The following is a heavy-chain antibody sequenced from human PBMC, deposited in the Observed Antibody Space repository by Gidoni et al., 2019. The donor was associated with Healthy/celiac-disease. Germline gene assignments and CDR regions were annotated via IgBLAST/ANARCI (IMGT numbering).Heavy chain of an antibody. CDR3: AKDGGAGIAVAGDFDY. V-gene: IGHV3-23*01. J-gene: IGHJ4*02. CDR1: GFTFSSYA. Sequence: EVQLLESGGGLLQPGGFLRLPCAASGFTFSSYAMSWVRQAPGKGLEWVSAISGSGGSTYYADSVKGRFTISRDNSKNTLYLQMNSLRAEDTAVYYCAKDGGAGIAVAGDFDYWGQGTLVTVSS. CDR2: ISGSGGST. D-gene: IGHD6-19*01.